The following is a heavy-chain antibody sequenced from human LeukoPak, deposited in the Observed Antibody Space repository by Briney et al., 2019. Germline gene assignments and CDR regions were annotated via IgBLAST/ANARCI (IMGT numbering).Heavy chain of an antibody. CDR1: GGSISSYY. CDR3: ATLYGGNSIDDY. Sequence: SETLSLTCTVSGGSISSYYWSWIRQPPGKGLEWIGYIYYSGSTNYNPSLKSRVTISVDTSKNQFSLKLSSVTATDTAVYYCATLYGGNSIDDYWGQGTLVTVSS. J-gene: IGHJ4*02. V-gene: IGHV4-59*08. D-gene: IGHD4-23*01. CDR2: IYYSGST.